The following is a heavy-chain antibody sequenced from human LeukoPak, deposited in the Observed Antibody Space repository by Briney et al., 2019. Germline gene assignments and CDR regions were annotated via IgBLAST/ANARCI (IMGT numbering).Heavy chain of an antibody. CDR2: IIPILGIA. J-gene: IGHJ4*02. CDR1: GGTFSSYA. V-gene: IGHV1-69*04. CDR3: ASTLSGTFVQWELPTVLDY. Sequence: SVKVSRKASGGTFSSYAISWVRQAPGQGLEWMERIIPILGIANYAQKFQGRVTITADKSTSTAYMELSSLRSEDTAVYYCASTLSGTFVQWELPTVLDYWGQGTLVTVSS. D-gene: IGHD1-26*01.